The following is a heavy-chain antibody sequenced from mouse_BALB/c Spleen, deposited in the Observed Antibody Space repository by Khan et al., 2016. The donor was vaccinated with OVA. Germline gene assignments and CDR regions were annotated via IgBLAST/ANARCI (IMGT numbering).Heavy chain of an antibody. CDR3: ARWGGNYPSYAMDY. J-gene: IGHJ4*01. CDR2: IYPGNVNT. Sequence: VQLQQSGPELVKPGASVRLSCKASGYTFTSYYIHWVKQRPGQGLEWIGWIYPGNVNTKYNEKFKGKATLTADTSSSTAYMQLSSLTSEDSAVYFCARWGGNYPSYAMDYWGQGTTVTVSS. CDR1: GYTFTSYY. D-gene: IGHD2-1*01. V-gene: IGHV1S56*01.